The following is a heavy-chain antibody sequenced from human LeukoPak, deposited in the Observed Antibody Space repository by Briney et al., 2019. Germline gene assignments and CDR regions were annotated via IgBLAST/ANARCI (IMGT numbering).Heavy chain of an antibody. Sequence: SETLSLTCSVSGGSISSYYWSWIRQPPGKGLEWIGYIYYSGSTNYNPSLKSRVTISVDTSKNQFSLKLSSGTAADTAVYYCARQTGGWFDPWGQGTLVTVSS. CDR2: IYYSGST. CDR3: ARQTGGWFDP. V-gene: IGHV4-59*01. CDR1: GGSISSYY. D-gene: IGHD1-1*01. J-gene: IGHJ5*02.